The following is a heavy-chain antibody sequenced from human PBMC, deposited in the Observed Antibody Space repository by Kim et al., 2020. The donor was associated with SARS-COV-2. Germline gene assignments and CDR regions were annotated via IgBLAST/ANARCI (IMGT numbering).Heavy chain of an antibody. D-gene: IGHD3-22*01. V-gene: IGHV4-34*01. CDR3: ARGYYYDSSGYYRFDY. J-gene: IGHJ4*02. Sequence: SLKSRVTISVDTSKNQFSLKLSSVTAADTAVYYCARGYYYDSSGYYRFDYWGQGTLVTVSS.